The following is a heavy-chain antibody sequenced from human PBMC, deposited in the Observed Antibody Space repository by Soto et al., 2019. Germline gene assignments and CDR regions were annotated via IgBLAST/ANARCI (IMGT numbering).Heavy chain of an antibody. J-gene: IGHJ6*02. CDR1: GGTFSSYG. CDR3: AGHSYGTANYYYSGMDV. D-gene: IGHD5-18*01. Sequence: QVQLVQSGAEVKKPGSSVKVSCKASGGTFSSYGISWVRQAPGQGLEWMGGIIPIFGTADYAQEFQGRVTITADESTSTAYMQLSSLRSEDTAVYYCAGHSYGTANYYYSGMDVWGQGTTVTVSS. V-gene: IGHV1-69*12. CDR2: IIPIFGTA.